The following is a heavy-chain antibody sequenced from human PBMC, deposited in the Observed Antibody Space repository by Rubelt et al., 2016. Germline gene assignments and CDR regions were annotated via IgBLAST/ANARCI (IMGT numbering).Heavy chain of an antibody. CDR3: AKFSPNSSGYYYFDY. Sequence: EVQLLESGGGLVQPGGSLRLSCAASGFTFSSYAMSWVRQAPGKGLEWVSAIYSGGSTYYADSVKGRFTISRDNSKNTLDLQMNRLRAEDTAVYYCAKFSPNSSGYYYFDYWGQGTLVTVSS. D-gene: IGHD3-22*01. CDR1: GFTFSSYA. CDR2: IYSGGST. J-gene: IGHJ4*02. V-gene: IGHV3-23*05.